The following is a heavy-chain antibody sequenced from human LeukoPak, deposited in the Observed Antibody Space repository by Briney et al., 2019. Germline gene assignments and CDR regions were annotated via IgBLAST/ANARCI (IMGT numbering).Heavy chain of an antibody. Sequence: PSETLSLTCAVYGGSFSGYYWSWIRQPPGKGLEWIGEINHSGSTNCNPSLKSRVTISVDTSKNQFSLKLSSVTAADTAVYYCARGVNPDYGDYEYYFDYWGQGTLVTVSS. V-gene: IGHV4-34*01. J-gene: IGHJ4*02. D-gene: IGHD4-17*01. CDR1: GGSFSGYY. CDR2: INHSGST. CDR3: ARGVNPDYGDYEYYFDY.